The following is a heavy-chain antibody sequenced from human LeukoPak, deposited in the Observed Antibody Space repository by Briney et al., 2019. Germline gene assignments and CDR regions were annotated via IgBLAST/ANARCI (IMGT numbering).Heavy chain of an antibody. CDR2: IIPILGIA. J-gene: IGHJ4*02. CDR1: GNIFNTYG. CDR3: ARDRILWFGGSPLDPPPHYYFDY. Sequence: SVKVSCKDSGNIFNTYGFSWVRQAPGQGLEWMGRIIPILGIANYAQKFQGRVTITADKSTSTAYMELSSLRSEDTAVYYCARDRILWFGGSPLDPPPHYYFDYWGQGTLVTVSS. D-gene: IGHD3-10*01. V-gene: IGHV1-69*04.